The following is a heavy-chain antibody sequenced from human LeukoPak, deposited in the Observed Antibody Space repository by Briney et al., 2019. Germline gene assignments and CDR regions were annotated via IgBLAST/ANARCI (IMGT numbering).Heavy chain of an antibody. V-gene: IGHV5-51*01. D-gene: IGHD5-24*01. J-gene: IGHJ4*02. CDR3: ARQDGRALYYFDY. Sequence: GESLKISCKGSGXSFTYYWISWVRQMPGKGMEWMGIIYPADSDTRYSPSFQGQVTISADKSTSTAYLQWSSLKASDTAIYYCARQDGRALYYFDYWGQGTLVTVSS. CDR2: IYPADSDT. CDR1: GXSFTYYW.